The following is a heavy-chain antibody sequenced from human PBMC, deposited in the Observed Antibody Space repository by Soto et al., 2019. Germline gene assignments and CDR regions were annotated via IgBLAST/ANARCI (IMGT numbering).Heavy chain of an antibody. CDR1: GDTFSRNA. CDR3: SRKRTDFGDYVRPPD. J-gene: IGHJ4*02. CDR2: IILIFDTA. Sequence: QVQLVQSGAEVKKPGSSVKVSCKASGDTFSRNAFNWVRLAPGQGLEWVGRIILIFDTATYAQKFQGRVRITADEASSSAFVSLYSLTADDTAIYYCSRKRTDFGDYVRPPDRGQGT. D-gene: IGHD4-17*01. V-gene: IGHV1-69*01.